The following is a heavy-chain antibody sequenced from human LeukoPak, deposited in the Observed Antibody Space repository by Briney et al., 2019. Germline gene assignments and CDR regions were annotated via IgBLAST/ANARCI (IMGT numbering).Heavy chain of an antibody. D-gene: IGHD3-3*01. J-gene: IGHJ5*02. Sequence: PGGSLRLSCAASGFTFSDYYMSWIRQAPGKGLEWVSYISSSGSTIYYADSVKGRFTISRDNAKNSLYLQMNSLRAEDTAVYNCARDFWSGRSTEYNWFDPWGQGTLVTVSS. CDR1: GFTFSDYY. CDR2: ISSSGSTI. CDR3: ARDFWSGRSTEYNWFDP. V-gene: IGHV3-11*04.